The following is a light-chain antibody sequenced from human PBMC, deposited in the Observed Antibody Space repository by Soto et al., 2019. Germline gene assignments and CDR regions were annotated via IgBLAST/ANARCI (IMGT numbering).Light chain of an antibody. V-gene: IGLV2-14*01. CDR2: EAS. CDR1: ARDIAGYNY. Sequence: QSALTQPDSVSGSPGQSVTISCTGPARDIAGYNYVSWYQQYPGKAPKLLLYEASNRPSGVSFRFSGSKSGDTAYLNISGLQTEEEADYFCSSYSTTGTTFGGGTQLTVL. J-gene: IGLJ2*01. CDR3: SSYSTTGTT.